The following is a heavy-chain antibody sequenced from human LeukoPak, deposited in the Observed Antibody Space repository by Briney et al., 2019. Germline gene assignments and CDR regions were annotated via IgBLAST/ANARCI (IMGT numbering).Heavy chain of an antibody. J-gene: IGHJ3*02. CDR1: GGSFSGYY. CDR3: ARQSRDAFDI. Sequence: SETLSLTCAVYGGSFSGYYWSWIRQPPGKGLEWIGEINHSGSTNYNPSLKSRVTISVDTSKNQFSLKLSSVTAADTAVYYCARQSRDAFDIWGQGTMVTVSS. V-gene: IGHV4-34*01. CDR2: INHSGST.